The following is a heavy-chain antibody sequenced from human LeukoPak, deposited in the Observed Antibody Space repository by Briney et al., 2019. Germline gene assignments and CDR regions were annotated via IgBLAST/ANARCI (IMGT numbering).Heavy chain of an antibody. J-gene: IGHJ3*02. CDR2: INPNSGGT. D-gene: IGHD5-24*01. CDR1: GYTFTGYY. Sequence: GASVKVSCKASGYTFTGYYMHWVRQAPGQGLEWMGWINPNSGGTNYAQKFQGRVTMTRDTSISTAYMELSRLRSDDTAVYYCARDPLEGPGAFDIWGQGTMVTVSS. CDR3: ARDPLEGPGAFDI. V-gene: IGHV1-2*02.